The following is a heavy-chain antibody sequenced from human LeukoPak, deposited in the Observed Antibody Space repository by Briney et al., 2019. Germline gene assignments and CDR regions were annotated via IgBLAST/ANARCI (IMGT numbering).Heavy chain of an antibody. J-gene: IGHJ4*02. D-gene: IGHD2-15*01. CDR3: ARELPPVVKYYFDY. CDR2: IYSGGGT. Sequence: GGSLRLSCAASGFTVSSNYMSCVRQAPGKGLEWVSVIYSGGGTYYADSVKGRFTISRDNSKNTLYLQMNSLRAEDTALYYCARELPPVVKYYFDYWGQGALVTVSS. V-gene: IGHV3-66*01. CDR1: GFTVSSNY.